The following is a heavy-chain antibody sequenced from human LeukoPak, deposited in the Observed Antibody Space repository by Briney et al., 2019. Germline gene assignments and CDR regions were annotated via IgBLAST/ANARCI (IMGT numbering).Heavy chain of an antibody. V-gene: IGHV1-18*01. CDR3: ARVVGLEWSQSFFDY. D-gene: IGHD3-3*01. Sequence: ASVKVSCKASGYTFTSYGISWVRQAPGQGLEWMGWISAYNGNTDYAQKLQGRVTMTTDTSTSTAYMELRSLRSDDTAVYYCARVVGLEWSQSFFDYWGQGTLVTVSP. CDR1: GYTFTSYG. J-gene: IGHJ4*02. CDR2: ISAYNGNT.